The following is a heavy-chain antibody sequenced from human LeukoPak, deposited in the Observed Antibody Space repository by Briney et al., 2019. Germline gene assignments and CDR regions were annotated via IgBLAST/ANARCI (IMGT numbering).Heavy chain of an antibody. Sequence: TSVKVSCKASGFTFTSSAVQWVRQARGQRLEWIGWIVVGSGNTNYAQKFQERVTITRDMSTSTAYMELSSLRSEDTAVYDCAGEPTARVYYYYGLDVWGKGTAVTVSS. CDR2: IVVGSGNT. V-gene: IGHV1-58*01. D-gene: IGHD4-17*01. CDR3: AGEPTARVYYYYGLDV. CDR1: GFTFTSSA. J-gene: IGHJ6*04.